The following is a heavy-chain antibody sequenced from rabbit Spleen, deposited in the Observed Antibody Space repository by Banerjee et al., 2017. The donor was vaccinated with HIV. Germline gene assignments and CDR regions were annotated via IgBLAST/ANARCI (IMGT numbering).Heavy chain of an antibody. CDR1: GFSFSDRDV. V-gene: IGHV1S45*01. CDR3: ARDLIGIIGWNFYL. CDR2: INTYTGKS. Sequence: QEQLVESGGGLVQPEGSLTLTCTASGFSFSDRDVMCWVRQAPGKGLEWIACINTYTGKSVYASWATGRFTISRTSSITVTLQMTSLTAADTATYFCARDLIGIIGWNFYLWGPGTLVTVS. J-gene: IGHJ6*01. D-gene: IGHD1-1*01.